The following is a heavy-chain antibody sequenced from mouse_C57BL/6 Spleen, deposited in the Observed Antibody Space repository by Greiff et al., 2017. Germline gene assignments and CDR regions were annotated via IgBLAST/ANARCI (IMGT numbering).Heavy chain of an antibody. Sequence: QVQLQQPGAELVKPGASVKLSCKASGYTFTSYWMHWVKQRPGQGLEWIGMIHPTSGSTNYNEKFKSKATLTVDKSSSTAYMQLSSLTSEDTAVYYCARTLDALFDYWGQGTTLTVSS. J-gene: IGHJ2*01. CDR2: IHPTSGST. V-gene: IGHV1-64*01. CDR3: ARTLDALFDY. CDR1: GYTFTSYW.